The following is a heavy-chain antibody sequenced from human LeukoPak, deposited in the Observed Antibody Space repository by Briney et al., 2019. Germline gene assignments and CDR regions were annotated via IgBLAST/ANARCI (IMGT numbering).Heavy chain of an antibody. Sequence: ASVKVSFKVSGYTLTELSMHWVRQAPGKGLEWMGGFDPEDGETIYAQKFQGRVTMTEDTSTDTAYMELSSLRSEDTAVYYCATPPPYSSWKGYYYYYDMDVWGQGTTVTVSS. V-gene: IGHV1-24*01. D-gene: IGHD6-6*01. CDR1: GYTLTELS. J-gene: IGHJ6*02. CDR2: FDPEDGET. CDR3: ATPPPYSSWKGYYYYYDMDV.